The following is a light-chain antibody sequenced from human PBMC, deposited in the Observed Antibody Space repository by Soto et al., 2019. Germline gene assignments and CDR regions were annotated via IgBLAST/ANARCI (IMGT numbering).Light chain of an antibody. CDR1: QGISSY. J-gene: IGKJ2*01. CDR2: AAY. Sequence: AIRMTQSPSSFSASTGDRVTITCRASQGISSYLAWYQQKPGKAPKLQSYAAYTLQSGVPSRFSCSGSGTDFTLPISSLHPDDFAAYSCQQYYSYPHPFGHGTKLEIK. CDR3: QQYYSYPHP. V-gene: IGKV1-8*01.